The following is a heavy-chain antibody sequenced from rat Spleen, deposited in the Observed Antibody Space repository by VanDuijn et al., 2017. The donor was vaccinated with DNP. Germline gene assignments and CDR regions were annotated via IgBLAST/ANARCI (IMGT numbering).Heavy chain of an antibody. V-gene: IGHV5-17*01. J-gene: IGHJ3*01. CDR2: IIYDGSYT. D-gene: IGHD1-10*01. CDR1: GFTFSDYA. Sequence: EVQLVESGGGLVQPGNSLKLSCAASGFTFSDYAMAWVRQSPKKGLEWVATIIYDGSYTYYRDSVKGRFTISRDNAKNTLYLQMDSLRSEDTATYYCTSLNNYNWFAYWGQGTLVTVSS. CDR3: TSLNNYNWFAY.